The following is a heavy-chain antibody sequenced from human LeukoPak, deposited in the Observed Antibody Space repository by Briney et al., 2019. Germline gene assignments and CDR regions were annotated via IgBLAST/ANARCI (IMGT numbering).Heavy chain of an antibody. D-gene: IGHD2-15*01. Sequence: PSETLSLTCAVYGGSFSGYYWSWIRQPPGKGLEWIGYIYYSGSTNYNPSLKSRVTISVDTSKNQFSLKLSSVTAADTAVYYCARQDIYFDYWGQGTLVTVSS. CDR3: ARQDIYFDY. J-gene: IGHJ4*02. CDR1: GGSFSGYY. CDR2: IYYSGST. V-gene: IGHV4-59*08.